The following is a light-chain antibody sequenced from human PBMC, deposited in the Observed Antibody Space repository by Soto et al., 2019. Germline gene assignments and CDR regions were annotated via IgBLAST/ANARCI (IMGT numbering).Light chain of an antibody. Sequence: EIVLTQSPGTLSLSPGERATLSCRAGQSVSSNYLALYQQKPGQAPRLLIYGASSRASGIPDRFSGSGSGTDFILTISRLEPEDFAVYYCQQYDRSWTFGQGTKVDI. CDR1: QSVSSNY. CDR2: GAS. CDR3: QQYDRSWT. J-gene: IGKJ1*01. V-gene: IGKV3-20*01.